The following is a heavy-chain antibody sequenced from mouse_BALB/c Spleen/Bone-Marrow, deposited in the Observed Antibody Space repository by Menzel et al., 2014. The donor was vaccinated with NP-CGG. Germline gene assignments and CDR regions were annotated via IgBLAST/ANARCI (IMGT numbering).Heavy chain of an antibody. V-gene: IGHV7-3*02. CDR1: GFTFTDYY. D-gene: IGHD4-1*01. J-gene: IGHJ2*01. CDR2: IRNKAYGYTT. Sequence: EVKLMESGGGLVQPGGSLRLSCATSGFTFTDYYMNWVRQPPGKALVWLGFIRNKAYGYTTEYSASVKGRFTISRDNSQGILYLQMNSLRAEDSATYYCARDMGGILFDPWGQGTTLTVSS. CDR3: ARDMGGILFDP.